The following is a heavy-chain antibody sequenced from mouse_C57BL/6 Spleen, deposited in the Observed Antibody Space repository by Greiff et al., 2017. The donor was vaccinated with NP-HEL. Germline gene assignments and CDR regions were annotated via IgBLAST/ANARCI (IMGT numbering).Heavy chain of an antibody. D-gene: IGHD1-1*01. J-gene: IGHJ4*01. CDR3: ASPDYGRSPYYAMDY. V-gene: IGHV1-53*01. CDR2: INPSNGGT. CDR1: GYTFTSYW. Sequence: QVQLQQPGTELVKPGASVKLSCKASGYTFTSYWMHWVKQRPGQGLEWIGNINPSNGGTNYNEKFKSKATLTVDKSSSTAYMQLSSLTSEDSAVYYCASPDYGRSPYYAMDYWGQGTSVTVSS.